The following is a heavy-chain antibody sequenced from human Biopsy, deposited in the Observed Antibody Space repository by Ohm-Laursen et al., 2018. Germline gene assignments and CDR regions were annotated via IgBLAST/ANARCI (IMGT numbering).Heavy chain of an antibody. D-gene: IGHD2-15*01. V-gene: IGHV4-59*07. Sequence: SDTLSLTCPVSGGSFTGHYWTWIRQPPGKGLEWIGHISHTGYTSYKSSLKSRVTISLDTPRKHFSLRLTSLAAADTAVYYCAKGQDLRGGAEYFQHWGQGALVTVSS. J-gene: IGHJ1*01. CDR3: AKGQDLRGGAEYFQH. CDR1: GGSFTGHY. CDR2: ISHTGYT.